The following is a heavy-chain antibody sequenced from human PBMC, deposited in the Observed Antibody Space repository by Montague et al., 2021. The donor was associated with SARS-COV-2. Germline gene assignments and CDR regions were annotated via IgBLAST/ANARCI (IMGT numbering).Heavy chain of an antibody. CDR2: NYYSGST. Sequence: SETLSLTCTVSGGSISSSSYYWGWIRQPPGKGLEWIGSNYYSGSTYYNPYLKSRVTISVDTSKNQFSLKLSSVTAADTAVYYCARAFTDWLRYYGMDVWGQGTTVTVSS. J-gene: IGHJ6*02. D-gene: IGHD3-9*01. CDR3: ARAFTDWLRYYGMDV. CDR1: GGSISSSSYY. V-gene: IGHV4-39*01.